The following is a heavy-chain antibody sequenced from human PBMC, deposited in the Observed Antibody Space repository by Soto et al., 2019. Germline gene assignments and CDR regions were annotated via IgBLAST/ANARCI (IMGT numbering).Heavy chain of an antibody. V-gene: IGHV1-18*04. CDR2: ISGYNGKT. J-gene: IGHJ4*02. Sequence: ASVKVSCKTSGYTFTKYGISWVRQAPGKGLELLGWISGYNGKTNSAQKLQGRFTMTTVXXXXXAXMXLXXXXSAXTAVYFCARDLSNRTTNFDYWGQGTRVTVSS. D-gene: IGHD1-1*01. CDR3: ARDLSNRTTNFDY. CDR1: GYTFTKYG.